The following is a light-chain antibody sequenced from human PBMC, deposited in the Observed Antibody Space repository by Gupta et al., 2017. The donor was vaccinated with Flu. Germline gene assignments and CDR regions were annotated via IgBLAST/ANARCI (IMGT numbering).Light chain of an antibody. Sequence: SITIYCTGTSNDVGAFNYVSWYQQHPGKAPKLLIYEVSSRPSGVSIRFSGSKSGNAASLSISGLQSEDEADYYCTSYTVSSTLVFGGGTKLTVL. J-gene: IGLJ3*02. CDR2: EVS. CDR1: SNDVGAFNY. CDR3: TSYTVSSTLV. V-gene: IGLV2-14*01.